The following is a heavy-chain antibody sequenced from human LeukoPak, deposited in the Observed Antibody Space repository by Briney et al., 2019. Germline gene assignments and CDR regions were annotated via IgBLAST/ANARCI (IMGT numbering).Heavy chain of an antibody. CDR3: AGEIVSSASFDY. V-gene: IGHV3-21*01. J-gene: IGHJ4*02. CDR1: GFTFSSYS. D-gene: IGHD3-22*01. CDR2: ISSASGYI. Sequence: KPGGSLRLSCAASGFTFSSYSMNWVRQAPGKGLEWVSSISSASGYIYYADSLKGRFTISRDNSKNSLYLQMNSLRAEDTAVYYCAGEIVSSASFDYWGQGTLVTLSS.